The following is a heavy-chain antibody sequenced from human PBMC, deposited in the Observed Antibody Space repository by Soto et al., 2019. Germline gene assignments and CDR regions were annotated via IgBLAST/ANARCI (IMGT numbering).Heavy chain of an antibody. CDR2: ISAYNGNT. Sequence: EASVNVSCKASGYTFTSYGISWVRQAPGQGLEWMGWISAYNGNTNSAQKLRGRVTMTTDTSTSTAYMELRSLRSDDTAVYYCARELGPGAFDIWGQGTMVTVSS. CDR3: ARELGPGAFDI. J-gene: IGHJ3*02. CDR1: GYTFTSYG. V-gene: IGHV1-18*01. D-gene: IGHD7-27*01.